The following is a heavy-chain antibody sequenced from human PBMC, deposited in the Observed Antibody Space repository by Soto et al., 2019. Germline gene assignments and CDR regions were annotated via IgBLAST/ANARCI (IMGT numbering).Heavy chain of an antibody. V-gene: IGHV4-39*01. CDR2: IKYSGTT. CDR3: AGHESTGSYYDALDI. D-gene: IGHD1-26*01. Sequence: SQTLSHTSTVCGGNISSYYWGWIRQPPGKGLEWIASIKYSGTTFYNPSLKSRVTLSVGTSKNQFALKLSSVPAAETAVYYFAGHESTGSYYDALDIWGQGTMVTVSS. J-gene: IGHJ3*02. CDR1: GGNISSYY.